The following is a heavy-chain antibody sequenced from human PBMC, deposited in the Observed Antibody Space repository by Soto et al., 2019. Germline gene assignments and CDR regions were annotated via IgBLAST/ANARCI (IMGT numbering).Heavy chain of an antibody. CDR2: INHSGST. V-gene: IGHV4-34*01. D-gene: IGHD5-12*01. J-gene: IGHJ4*02. Sequence: SETLSLTCAVVGGSFSGFYWSWIRQPPGKGLEWIGEINHSGSTNYNPSLKSRVTISVDTSKNQFSLKLSSVTAADTAVYYCARGRGSGYGDTNYFDYWGQGTLVTVSS. CDR3: ARGRGSGYGDTNYFDY. CDR1: GGSFSGFY.